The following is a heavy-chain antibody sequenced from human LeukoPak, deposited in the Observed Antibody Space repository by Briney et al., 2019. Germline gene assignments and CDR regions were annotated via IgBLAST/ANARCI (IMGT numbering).Heavy chain of an antibody. Sequence: SETLSLTCTVSGGSISNYYWSWIRQTPGKGLEWIGYIHNSGSTKYNPSLKSPVSISVDTSKNQFSLKVNSVTAADTAVYYCARDKDSGSYFIRDHYIQYMDVWGKGTTVSISS. J-gene: IGHJ6*03. CDR3: ARDKDSGSYFIRDHYIQYMDV. D-gene: IGHD3-10*01. CDR2: IHNSGST. CDR1: GGSISNYY. V-gene: IGHV4-59*01.